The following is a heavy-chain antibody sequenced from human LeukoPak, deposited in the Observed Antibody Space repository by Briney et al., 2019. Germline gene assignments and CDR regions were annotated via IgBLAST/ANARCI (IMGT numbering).Heavy chain of an antibody. Sequence: SETLSLTCAVSGGSISSSNWWSWVRQPPGKGLEWIGEIYHSGSTNYNPSLKSRVTISVDTSKNQFSLKLRSVTAADTAVYYCVRDHYYNSSGYTFGYWGQGTLVTVSS. CDR2: IYHSGST. CDR1: GGSISSSNW. V-gene: IGHV4-4*02. D-gene: IGHD3-22*01. CDR3: VRDHYYNSSGYTFGY. J-gene: IGHJ4*02.